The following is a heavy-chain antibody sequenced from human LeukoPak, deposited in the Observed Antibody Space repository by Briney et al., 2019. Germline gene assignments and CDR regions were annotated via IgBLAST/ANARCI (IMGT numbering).Heavy chain of an antibody. CDR2: FNHSGST. J-gene: IGHJ4*02. V-gene: IGHV4-34*01. CDR1: GGSFSGYY. CDR3: PGADGDTPRGY. D-gene: IGHD4-17*01. Sequence: SQTLSLTCVVYGGSFSGYYWSWIRHPPGKGLGWIGEFNHSGSTTYNPCLKSRVTISVETSKNQVSLKLSSVTAGATPVYYCPGADGDTPRGYWRQGTLVTVSS.